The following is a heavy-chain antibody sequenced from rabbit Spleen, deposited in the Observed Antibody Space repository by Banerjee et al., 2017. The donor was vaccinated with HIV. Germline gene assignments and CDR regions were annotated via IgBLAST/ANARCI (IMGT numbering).Heavy chain of an antibody. Sequence: QQQLEESGGGLVKPGGTLTLTCKASGIDFSSGYDKCWVRQAPGKGLEWIGCIYTGNGKTYYATWARGRFTISKISSTTVTLQMTSLPVADTATFFCARDAGRGPYIDGAFDLWGPGTLVTVS. CDR1: GIDFSSGYD. J-gene: IGHJ4*01. D-gene: IGHD8-1*01. V-gene: IGHV1S45*01. CDR2: IYTGNGKT. CDR3: ARDAGRGPYIDGAFDL.